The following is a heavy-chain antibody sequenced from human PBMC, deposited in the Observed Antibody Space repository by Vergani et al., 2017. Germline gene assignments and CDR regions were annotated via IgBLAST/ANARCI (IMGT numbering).Heavy chain of an antibody. D-gene: IGHD2/OR15-2a*01. J-gene: IGHJ5*01. CDR1: GFPFTTYA. V-gene: IGHV3-23*01. Sequence: EVQLLESGGDLVQPGGSLRLPCAASGFPFTTYAMSWVRQAPGKGLEWVSTINTSGDYTRYGDSVKGRFTISRDNSKSTLYLQMNSLRAEDLAIYYCAKGGCNYWYGSWGQGTLVNVS. CDR3: AKGGCNYWYGS. CDR2: INTSGDYT.